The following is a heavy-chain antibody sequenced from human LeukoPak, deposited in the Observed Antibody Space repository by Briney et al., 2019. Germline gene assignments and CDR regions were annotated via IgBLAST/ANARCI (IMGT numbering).Heavy chain of an antibody. Sequence: ASVKVSCKASGYTFTGYYMHLVRQAPGHGLEWMGIINPSGGSTNYAQKFQGRVTMTRDTSTSTVYMELSSLRSEDTAVYYCARDRGSSWSDYYYYMDVWGKGTTVTVSS. V-gene: IGHV1-46*01. CDR3: ARDRGSSWSDYYYYMDV. D-gene: IGHD6-13*01. CDR2: INPSGGST. J-gene: IGHJ6*03. CDR1: GYTFTGYY.